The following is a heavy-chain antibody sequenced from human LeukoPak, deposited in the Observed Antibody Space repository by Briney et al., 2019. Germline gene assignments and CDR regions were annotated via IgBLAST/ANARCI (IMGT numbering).Heavy chain of an antibody. Sequence: GESLKISCKGSGYSFTSYWIGWVRQMPGKGLEWMGIIYPGDSDTRYSPSFQGQVTISADKSISTAYLQWSSLKASDTAMYYCARPTRLLEPYDAFDIWGQGTMVTVSS. D-gene: IGHD2-15*01. CDR2: IYPGDSDT. J-gene: IGHJ3*02. CDR1: GYSFTSYW. V-gene: IGHV5-51*01. CDR3: ARPTRLLEPYDAFDI.